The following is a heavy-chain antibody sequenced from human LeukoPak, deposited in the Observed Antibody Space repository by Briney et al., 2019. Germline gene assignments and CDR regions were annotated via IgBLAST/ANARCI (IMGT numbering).Heavy chain of an antibody. Sequence: PGGSLRLSCAASAFTFTSYWMNWVRQAPGKGLEWVANIKEDGSEKYYVDSVKGRFTISRDNAKNSVYLQMNSLRAEDTAVYYCARDNGFWGQGTLVTVSS. CDR2: IKEDGSEK. CDR3: ARDNGF. V-gene: IGHV3-7*03. CDR1: AFTFTSYW. J-gene: IGHJ4*02. D-gene: IGHD2-8*01.